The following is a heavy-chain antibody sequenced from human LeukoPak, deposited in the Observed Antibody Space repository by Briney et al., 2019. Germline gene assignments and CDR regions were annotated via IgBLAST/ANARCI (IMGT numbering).Heavy chain of an antibody. J-gene: IGHJ4*02. Sequence: TGGSLRLSCVASGFSFSDTSMTWIRQAPGKGLQFVASTGSAGTTIYYGDSVEGQFTISRDNAKNSLYLQLNSLRAEDTAIYYCARDLGYSYGLDHWGQGTLVTVSS. CDR2: TGSAGTTI. CDR3: ARDLGYSYGLDH. D-gene: IGHD5-18*01. CDR1: GFSFSDTS. V-gene: IGHV3-11*01.